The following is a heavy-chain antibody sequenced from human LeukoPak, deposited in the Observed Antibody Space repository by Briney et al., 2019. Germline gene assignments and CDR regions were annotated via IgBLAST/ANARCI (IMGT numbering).Heavy chain of an antibody. Sequence: GSSVKVSCKASGGTFSSYAISWVRQAPGQGLEWMGGIIPIFGTANYAQKFQGRVTITTDESTSTAYMELSSLRSEDTAVYYCARDRVPFYSSTFKDYYLQYGLDVWGQGTTVTVSS. D-gene: IGHD6-13*01. V-gene: IGHV1-69*05. CDR2: IIPIFGTA. J-gene: IGHJ6*02. CDR1: GGTFSSYA. CDR3: ARDRVPFYSSTFKDYYLQYGLDV.